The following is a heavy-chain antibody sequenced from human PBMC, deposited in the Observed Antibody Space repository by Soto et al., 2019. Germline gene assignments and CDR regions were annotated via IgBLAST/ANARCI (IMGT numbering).Heavy chain of an antibody. CDR2: IKHDGSEK. V-gene: IGHV3-7*05. D-gene: IGHD3-16*01. CDR3: ARALGGEDY. Sequence: EVQLLESGGGLVQPGGSLRLSCAASGFIFSNYWMSWVRQAPGKGLEWVANIKHDGSEKYYVDSVKGRFTVSRDNAENALYMQMNSLRAEDTAVYYCARALGGEDYWGQGTLVTVSS. CDR1: GFIFSNYW. J-gene: IGHJ4*02.